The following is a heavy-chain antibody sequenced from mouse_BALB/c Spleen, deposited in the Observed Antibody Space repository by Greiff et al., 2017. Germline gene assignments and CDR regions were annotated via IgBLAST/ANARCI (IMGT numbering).Heavy chain of an antibody. CDR2: ISDGGSYT. CDR1: GFTFSDYY. D-gene: IGHD1-2*01. V-gene: IGHV5-4*02. CDR3: ARHGLRLRDYFDY. J-gene: IGHJ2*01. Sequence: EVKLMESGGGLVKPGGSLKLSCAASGFTFSDYYMYWVRQTPEKRLEWVATISDGGSYTYYPDSVKGRFTISRDNAKNNLYLQMSSLKSEDTAMYYCARHGLRLRDYFDYWGQGTTLTVSS.